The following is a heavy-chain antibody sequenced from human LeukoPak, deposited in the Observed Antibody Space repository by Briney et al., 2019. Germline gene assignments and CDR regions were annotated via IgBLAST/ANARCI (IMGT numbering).Heavy chain of an antibody. D-gene: IGHD1-26*01. V-gene: IGHV1-69*05. J-gene: IGHJ4*02. CDR1: GGTFSSYA. Sequence: SVKVSCKASGGTFSSYAISWVRQVPGQGLEWMGGIIPIFGTANYAQKFQGRVTITTDESTSTAYMELSSLRSEDMAVYYCATSGSYSHFYFDYWGQGTLVTVSS. CDR3: ATSGSYSHFYFDY. CDR2: IIPIFGTA.